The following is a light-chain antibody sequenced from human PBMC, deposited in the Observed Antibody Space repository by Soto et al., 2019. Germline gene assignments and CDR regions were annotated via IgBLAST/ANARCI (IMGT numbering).Light chain of an antibody. CDR3: QQYGTSEII. V-gene: IGKV3-20*01. CDR1: QILTNSF. J-gene: IGKJ5*01. CDR2: DTS. Sequence: VLTQSPGTLSLSPGERATLSCRASQILTNSFMAWHQQKPGQAPRLLIYDTSSRASGIPDRFSGSGSGTDFTLTISRLETEDFAVFYCQQYGTSEIIFGQGTRLEI.